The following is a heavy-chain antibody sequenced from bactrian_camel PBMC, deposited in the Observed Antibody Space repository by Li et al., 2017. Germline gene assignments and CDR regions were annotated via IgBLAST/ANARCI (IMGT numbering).Heavy chain of an antibody. V-gene: IGHV3S53*01. CDR3: AGSWGSTGHCYTLYGWAFGY. Sequence: HVQLVESGGGSVQAEGSLRLSCAASGDSVNNYCMGWLRQAPGKEEREGVAAIDSDGITSYADSVKGRFTISQDNDENTLYLEMNSLKPEDTATYYCAGSWGSTGHCYTLYGWAFGYWGQGTQVTVS. J-gene: IGHJ6*01. CDR1: GDSVNNYC. CDR2: IDSDGIT. D-gene: IGHD2*01.